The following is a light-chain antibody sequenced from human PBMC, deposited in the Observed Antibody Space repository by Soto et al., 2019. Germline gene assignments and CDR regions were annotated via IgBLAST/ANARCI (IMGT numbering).Light chain of an antibody. CDR1: QTISTT. CDR2: DAS. J-gene: IGKJ4*01. CDR3: QYNDSSVT. Sequence: IVMTQSPYTLSVSPGERATLSCRASQTISTTLAWYQQIPGQAPRLLIFDASRKTFSVPGSFSGSGAGKDFTITINRLEAEDVGVYFCQYNDSSVTFGGGTRVDIK. V-gene: IGKV3D-15*01.